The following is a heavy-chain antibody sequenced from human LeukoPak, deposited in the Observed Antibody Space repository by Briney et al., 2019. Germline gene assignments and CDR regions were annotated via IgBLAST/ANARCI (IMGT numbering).Heavy chain of an antibody. J-gene: IGHJ5*02. D-gene: IGHD5-18*01. V-gene: IGHV1-18*01. Sequence: GASVKVSCKASGYTFTSYGISWVRQAPGQGVEWMGWISAYNGNTKYAQKLQGRVTITTDTTKSKAYIEQRSLRSDDTAVYYCARDGGYSWGLRPNWFDPWGQGTLVTVSS. CDR2: ISAYNGNT. CDR1: GYTFTSYG. CDR3: ARDGGYSWGLRPNWFDP.